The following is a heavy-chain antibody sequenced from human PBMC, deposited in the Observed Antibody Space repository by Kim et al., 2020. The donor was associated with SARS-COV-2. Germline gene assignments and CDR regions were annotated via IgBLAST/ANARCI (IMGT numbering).Heavy chain of an antibody. V-gene: IGHV1-46*01. J-gene: IGHJ4*02. Sequence: YARKFKGRVTMTRDTYANTVYMEVSSLRSEDTAIYYCVKEASRLKDFDFWGQGTLVIVSS. CDR3: VKEASRLKDFDF.